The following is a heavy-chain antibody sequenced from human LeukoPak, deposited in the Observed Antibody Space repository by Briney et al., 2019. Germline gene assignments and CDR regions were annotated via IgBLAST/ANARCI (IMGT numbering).Heavy chain of an antibody. CDR2: ISWNSGSI. CDR1: GFTFDDYA. Sequence: PGGSLRLSCAASGFTFDDYAMHWVRHAPGKGLKWVSGISWNSGSIGYADSVKGRFTISRDNAKNSLYLQMNSLRAEDTALYYCAKAFGYSSGWYAPFFDYWGQGTLVTVSS. V-gene: IGHV3-9*01. J-gene: IGHJ4*02. D-gene: IGHD6-19*01. CDR3: AKAFGYSSGWYAPFFDY.